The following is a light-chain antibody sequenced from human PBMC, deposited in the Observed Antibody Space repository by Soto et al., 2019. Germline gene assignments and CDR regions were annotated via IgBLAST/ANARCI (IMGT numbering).Light chain of an antibody. CDR3: QQYNRWT. J-gene: IGKJ1*01. V-gene: IGKV1-5*01. CDR1: QSISSW. Sequence: DIQMTQSPSTLSASVGDRVTITCRASQSISSWLAWYQQKPGKAPKLLIYDASSLESGVPSRFSGSGSGTEFTLTFSSLQPDDFATYYCQQYNRWTFGQGTKV. CDR2: DAS.